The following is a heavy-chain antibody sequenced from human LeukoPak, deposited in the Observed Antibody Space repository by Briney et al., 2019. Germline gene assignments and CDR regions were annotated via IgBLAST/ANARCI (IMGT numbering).Heavy chain of an antibody. J-gene: IGHJ5*02. D-gene: IGHD3-10*01. V-gene: IGHV1-18*01. Sequence: PGASVNVSCKTSGYTFTSLGINWVRQVPGQGLEWMGWASTYNGNTNYAQKFKGRVTLTTDTSTSTAYMELRSLRDDDTAFYFCARDHYYGSGTYSPWGQGTLVAVSS. CDR1: GYTFTSLG. CDR2: ASTYNGNT. CDR3: ARDHYYGSGTYSP.